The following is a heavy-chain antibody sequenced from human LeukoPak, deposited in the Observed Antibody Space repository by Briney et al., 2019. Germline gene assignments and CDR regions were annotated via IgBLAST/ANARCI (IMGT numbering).Heavy chain of an antibody. V-gene: IGHV7-4-1*02. J-gene: IGHJ4*02. Sequence: ASVKVSCKPSGYTFTSYAMNLVRQAPGPGLEWMGCINTTSGNPSYAHGVTGRFVFSLDPSVLTAYLEISSLKAEDCAVYYCARDSAAYFWGQGTLVPVSS. CDR1: GYTFTSYA. D-gene: IGHD6-25*01. CDR3: ARDSAAYF. CDR2: INTTSGNP.